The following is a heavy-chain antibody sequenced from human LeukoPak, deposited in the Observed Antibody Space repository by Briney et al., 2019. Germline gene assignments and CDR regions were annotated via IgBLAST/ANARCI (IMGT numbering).Heavy chain of an antibody. V-gene: IGHV4-34*01. CDR2: INHSGST. Sequence: PSQTLSLTCAVYGGSFSGHYWGWIRQPPGKGLEWIGEINHSGSTNYNPSLKSRVTISVDTSKNQFSLKLSSVTAADTAVYYCARGRQWLAKFDYWGQGTLVTVSS. CDR3: ARGRQWLAKFDY. CDR1: GGSFSGHY. J-gene: IGHJ4*02. D-gene: IGHD6-19*01.